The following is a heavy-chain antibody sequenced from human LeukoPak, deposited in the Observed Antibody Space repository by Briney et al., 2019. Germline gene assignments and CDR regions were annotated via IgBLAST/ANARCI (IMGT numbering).Heavy chain of an antibody. CDR3: ARRRYSGYPWGDYFDY. CDR2: IYYSGST. J-gene: IGHJ4*02. V-gene: IGHV4-59*08. D-gene: IGHD5-12*01. Sequence: SETLSLTCTVSGGSISSYYWSWIRQPPGKGLEWIGYIYYSGSTNYNPSLKSRVTISVDTSKNQFSLKLSSVTAADTAVYYCARRRYSGYPWGDYFDYWGQGTLVTVSS. CDR1: GGSISSYY.